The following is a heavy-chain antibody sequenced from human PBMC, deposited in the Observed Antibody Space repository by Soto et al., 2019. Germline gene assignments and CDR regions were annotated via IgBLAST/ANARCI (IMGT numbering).Heavy chain of an antibody. J-gene: IGHJ6*02. CDR3: AAEDVGNNWNYGYYYGMDV. Sequence: SVKVSCKASGFTFTSSAVQWVRQARGQRLEWIGWIVVGSGNTNYAQKFQERGTITRDMSTSTAYMELSSLRSEDTAVYYCAAEDVGNNWNYGYYYGMDVWGQGTTVTVSS. CDR2: IVVGSGNT. V-gene: IGHV1-58*01. D-gene: IGHD1-7*01. CDR1: GFTFTSSA.